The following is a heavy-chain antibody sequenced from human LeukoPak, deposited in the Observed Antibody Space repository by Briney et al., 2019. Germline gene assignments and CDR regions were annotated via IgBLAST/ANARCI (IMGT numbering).Heavy chain of an antibody. Sequence: GGSLRLSCAASGFTFSSFAMHWVRQAPGKGLEWVAVISSDGSDKYYADSVKGRFTISRDVSKNTLFLQMNSLTAEDTAVYFCARDYGDYRGGFDYWGRGTLVTVSS. D-gene: IGHD4-17*01. V-gene: IGHV3-30*04. CDR3: ARDYGDYRGGFDY. J-gene: IGHJ4*02. CDR2: ISSDGSDK. CDR1: GFTFSSFA.